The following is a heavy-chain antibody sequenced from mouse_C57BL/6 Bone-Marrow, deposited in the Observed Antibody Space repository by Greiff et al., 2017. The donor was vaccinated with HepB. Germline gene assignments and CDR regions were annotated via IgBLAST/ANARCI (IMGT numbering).Heavy chain of an antibody. Sequence: EVKLEESVAELVRPGASVKLSCTASGFNIKNTYMHWVKQRPEQGLEWIGRIDPANGNTKYAPKFQGKATITADTSSNTAYLQLSSLTSEDTAIYYCARSPTMITTNYYAMDYWGQGTSVTVSS. V-gene: IGHV14-3*01. D-gene: IGHD2-4*01. CDR2: IDPANGNT. J-gene: IGHJ4*01. CDR1: GFNIKNTY. CDR3: ARSPTMITTNYYAMDY.